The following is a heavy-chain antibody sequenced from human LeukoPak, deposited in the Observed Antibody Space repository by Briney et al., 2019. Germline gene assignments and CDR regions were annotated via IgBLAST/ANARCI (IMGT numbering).Heavy chain of an antibody. CDR1: GFTFSSYG. CDR2: IWYDGSNK. J-gene: IGHJ4*02. D-gene: IGHD1-26*01. CDR3: ARGRSGTLDY. V-gene: IGHV3-33*01. Sequence: PGRSLRLSCTASGFTFSSYGMHWVRQAPGKGLEWVAVIWYDGSNKYYADSVKGRFTISRDNSKNTLYLQMSSLRAEDTAVCYCARGRSGTLDYWGQGTLVTVSS.